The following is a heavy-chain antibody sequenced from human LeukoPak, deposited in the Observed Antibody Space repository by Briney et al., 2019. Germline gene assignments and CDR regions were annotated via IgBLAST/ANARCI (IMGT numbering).Heavy chain of an antibody. V-gene: IGHV1-58*02. D-gene: IGHD3-22*01. Sequence: GASVKVSCKASGFTFTSSAMQWVRQARGQRLEWIGWIVVGSGNTNYAQKFQERVTITRDMSTSTAYMELSSLRSEDTAVYYCAAKYYYDSSGYLWGQGTLATVSS. CDR1: GFTFTSSA. CDR3: AAKYYYDSSGYL. CDR2: IVVGSGNT. J-gene: IGHJ4*02.